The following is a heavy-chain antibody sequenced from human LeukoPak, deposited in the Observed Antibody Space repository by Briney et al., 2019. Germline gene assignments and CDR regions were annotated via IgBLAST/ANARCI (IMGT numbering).Heavy chain of an antibody. V-gene: IGHV4-34*01. CDR3: ASTNCSSARCYGANWFDP. J-gene: IGHJ5*02. D-gene: IGHD2-2*01. CDR2: INYSGSTF. Sequence: SETLSLTCAVYGGSFSGYYWSWIRQPPGKGLEWIGYINYSGSTFHYNPSLKSRVTISVDTSKNQFSLRLNSVTVADSAVYYCASTNCSSARCYGANWFDPWGQGTLVTVSS. CDR1: GGSFSGYY.